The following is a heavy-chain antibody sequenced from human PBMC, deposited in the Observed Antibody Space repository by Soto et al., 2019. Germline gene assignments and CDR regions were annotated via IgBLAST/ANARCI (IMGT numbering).Heavy chain of an antibody. Sequence: GGSLRLSCAASRFTFSKYAMSWVRQAPGKGLEWVSAISGSGGSIYYADSVKGRFSISRDNSKNTLYLQMNSLRAEDTAVYYCAKDRHSGSYFPFDYWGQGILVTVSS. CDR2: ISGSGGSI. CDR1: RFTFSKYA. D-gene: IGHD1-26*01. V-gene: IGHV3-23*01. CDR3: AKDRHSGSYFPFDY. J-gene: IGHJ4*02.